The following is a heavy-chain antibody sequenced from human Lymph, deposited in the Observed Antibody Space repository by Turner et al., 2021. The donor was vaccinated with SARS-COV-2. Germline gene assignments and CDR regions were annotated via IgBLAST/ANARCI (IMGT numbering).Heavy chain of an antibody. Sequence: QVQLVESWGGVVQPGRSPRLSRAASGFTCSSYAMHWVRQAPGKGREWVAFISYDEIDKYYADSVKGRFTFSRDNSKNTLYLRMNSLRAEDTAVYNCARDRDSSGWVDYWGQGTLVTVSS. V-gene: IGHV3-30*04. CDR2: ISYDEIDK. D-gene: IGHD3-22*01. CDR3: ARDRDSSGWVDY. J-gene: IGHJ4*02. CDR1: GFTCSSYA.